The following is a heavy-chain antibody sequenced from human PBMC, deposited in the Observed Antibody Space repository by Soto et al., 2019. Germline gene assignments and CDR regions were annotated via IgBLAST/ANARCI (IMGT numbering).Heavy chain of an antibody. D-gene: IGHD1-1*01. CDR3: ASNSAEDAFDI. CDR1: GYTFTSYY. J-gene: IGHJ3*02. V-gene: IGHV1-46*03. CDR2: INPSGGST. Sequence: QVQLVQSGAEVKKPGASVKVSCKASGYTFTSYYMHWVRQAPGQGLEWMGIINPSGGSTSYAQKCQGRVTMTRDTSTSTVYMELSSLRSEDTAVYYCASNSAEDAFDIWGQGTMVTVSS.